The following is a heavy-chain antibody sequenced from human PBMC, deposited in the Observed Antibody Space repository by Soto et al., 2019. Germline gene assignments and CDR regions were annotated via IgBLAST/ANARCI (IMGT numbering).Heavy chain of an antibody. Sequence: PSETLSLTCTVSGGSISSHYWSWIRQPAGKGLEWIGRIYTTGSSNYNPSLKSRVTMSVDTSKNQFSLKLSSVTAADTAVYYCARIQLERRNYFYGMDVWGQGTTVTVS. CDR1: GGSISSHY. CDR3: ARIQLERRNYFYGMDV. V-gene: IGHV4-4*07. J-gene: IGHJ6*02. CDR2: IYTTGSS. D-gene: IGHD1-1*01.